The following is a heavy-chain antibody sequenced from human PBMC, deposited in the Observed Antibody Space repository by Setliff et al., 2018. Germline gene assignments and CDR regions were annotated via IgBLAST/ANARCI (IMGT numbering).Heavy chain of an antibody. V-gene: IGHV1-69*10. CDR1: GGTFSSYA. CDR3: ARIARAVTKYYFDY. CDR2: IIPILGIA. Sequence: SVKVSCKASGGTFSSYAISWVRQAPGQGLEWMGGIIPILGIANYAQKFQGRVTITADKSTSTAYMDPVDTATYYCARIARAVTKYYFDYWGQGTLVTVSS. J-gene: IGHJ4*02. D-gene: IGHD4-17*01.